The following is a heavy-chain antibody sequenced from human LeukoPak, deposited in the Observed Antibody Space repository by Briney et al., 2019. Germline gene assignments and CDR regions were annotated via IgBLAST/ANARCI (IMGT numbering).Heavy chain of an antibody. CDR1: GGSISSYY. J-gene: IGHJ4*02. CDR2: IYYSGST. D-gene: IGHD3-10*01. V-gene: IGHV4-59*01. CDR3: ASMRYYGSGEGY. Sequence: PSETLSLTCTVSGGSISSYYWSWIRQPPGKGLEWIGYIYYSGSTNYNPSLKSRVTMSVDTSKNQFSLKLSSVTAADTAVYYCASMRYYGSGEGYWGQGTLVTVSS.